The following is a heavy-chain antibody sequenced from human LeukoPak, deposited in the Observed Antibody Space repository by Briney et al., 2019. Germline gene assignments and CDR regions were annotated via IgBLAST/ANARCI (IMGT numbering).Heavy chain of an antibody. CDR3: ARAQVGDPTDY. CDR1: RFTFSSYA. CDR2: VQSDGSGP. D-gene: IGHD1-26*01. V-gene: IGHV3-74*03. Sequence: GGSLRLSCEASRFTFSSYAMYWVRQAPGKGLVWVSRVQSDGSGPMYADSVKGRFTISRDNARNTLYLQMNSLTAEDTAVYYCARAQVGDPTDYWGQGTLVTVSS. J-gene: IGHJ4*02.